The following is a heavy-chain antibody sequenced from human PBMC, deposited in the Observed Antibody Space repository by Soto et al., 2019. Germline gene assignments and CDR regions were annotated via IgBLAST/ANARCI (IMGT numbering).Heavy chain of an antibody. J-gene: IGHJ4*02. D-gene: IGHD2-15*01. Sequence: GGSLRLSCAASGFTFSSYAMGWVCQGPGKGLEWVAVVSIGGSTHYADSVRGRFTISRDNSKNTLSLQMNSLTAEDTAVYFCAKRRGAGGHFDYWGQGALVTVSS. CDR3: AKRRGAGGHFDY. V-gene: IGHV3-23*01. CDR2: VSIGGST. CDR1: GFTFSSYA.